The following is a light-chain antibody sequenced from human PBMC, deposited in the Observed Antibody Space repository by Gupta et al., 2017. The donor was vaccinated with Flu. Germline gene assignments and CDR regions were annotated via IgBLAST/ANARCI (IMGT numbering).Light chain of an antibody. V-gene: IGLV1-44*01. CDR1: TSNIGSYT. J-gene: IGLJ1*01. CDR3: AAWDDSLNGHYV. Sequence: SVLAQPPSASGTPGPRVTISCSVSTSNIGSYTVNWYQQVPETSPKLLIYGSNQRPAGVPDRFAGSKSGTSASLAISGLQSEDEADYYCAAWDDSLNGHYVFGTGTKVTVL. CDR2: GSN.